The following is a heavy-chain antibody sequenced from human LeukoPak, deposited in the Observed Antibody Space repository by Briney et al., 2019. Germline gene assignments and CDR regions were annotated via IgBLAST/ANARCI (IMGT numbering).Heavy chain of an antibody. CDR1: GGSISSYY. D-gene: IGHD1-26*01. Sequence: SETLSLTCTVSGGSISSYYWSWIRQPPGKGLEWIGYIYYSGSTNYNPSLKSRVTISVDTSKNQFSLKLSSVTAADTAVYYCAREVNSGSSRDPNTYYYFDYWGQGTLVTVSS. V-gene: IGHV4-59*01. CDR2: IYYSGST. CDR3: AREVNSGSSRDPNTYYYFDY. J-gene: IGHJ4*02.